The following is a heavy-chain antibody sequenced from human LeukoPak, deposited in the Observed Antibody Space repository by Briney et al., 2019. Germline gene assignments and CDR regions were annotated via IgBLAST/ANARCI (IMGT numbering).Heavy chain of an antibody. CDR1: GFTFSSYA. Sequence: GGPLRLSCAASGFTFSSYAMSWVRQAPGKGLEWVSAISGSGGSTYFADSVKGRFTISRDNSKNTLYLQMNSLRAEDTAVYYCAKDDGEYYFDYWGQGTLVTVSS. D-gene: IGHD7-27*01. V-gene: IGHV3-23*01. CDR3: AKDDGEYYFDY. CDR2: ISGSGGST. J-gene: IGHJ4*02.